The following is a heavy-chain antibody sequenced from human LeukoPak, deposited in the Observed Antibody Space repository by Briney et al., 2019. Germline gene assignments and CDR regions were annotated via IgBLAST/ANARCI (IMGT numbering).Heavy chain of an antibody. D-gene: IGHD3-22*01. J-gene: IGHJ5*02. Sequence: PSETLSLTCTVSGYSISSGYYWSWIRQPPGKGLEWIGEINHSGSTNYNPSLKSRVTISVDTSKNQFSLKLSSVTAADTAVYYCASLIVVVTVSAWFDPWGQGTLVTVSS. V-gene: IGHV4-38-2*02. CDR2: INHSGST. CDR1: GYSISSGYY. CDR3: ASLIVVVTVSAWFDP.